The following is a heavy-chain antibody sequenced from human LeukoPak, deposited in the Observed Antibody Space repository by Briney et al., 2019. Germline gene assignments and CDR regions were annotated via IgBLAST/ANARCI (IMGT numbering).Heavy chain of an antibody. J-gene: IGHJ4*02. V-gene: IGHV3-30*04. D-gene: IGHD3-9*01. CDR3: ETDDGLRYFDWLIDY. CDR1: GFTFSSYA. Sequence: GGSLRLSCAASGFTFSSYAMHWVRKAPGKGLERVAVISYDGSNKYYADSVKGRFTISRDNSKNTLYLQMNSLRAEDTAVFFFETDDGLRYFDWLIDYWGQGTLVTVSS. CDR2: ISYDGSNK.